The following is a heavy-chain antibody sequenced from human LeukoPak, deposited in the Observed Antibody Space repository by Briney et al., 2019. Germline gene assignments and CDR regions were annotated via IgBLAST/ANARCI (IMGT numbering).Heavy chain of an antibody. Sequence: SETLSLTCTVSGGSISSGGYYWSWIRQHPGKGLEWIGEINHSGSTNYNPSLKSRVTISVDTSKNQFSLKLSSVTAADTAVYYCARAVAGSKWFDPWGQGTLVTVSS. V-gene: IGHV4-39*07. CDR1: GGSISSGGYY. D-gene: IGHD6-19*01. J-gene: IGHJ5*02. CDR2: INHSGST. CDR3: ARAVAGSKWFDP.